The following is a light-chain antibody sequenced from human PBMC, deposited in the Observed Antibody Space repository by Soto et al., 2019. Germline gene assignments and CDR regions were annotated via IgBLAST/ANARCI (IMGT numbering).Light chain of an antibody. CDR2: DVS. J-gene: IGKJ4*01. V-gene: IGKV3-11*01. Sequence: EIVLTQSPSTLSLSPGERATLSCRASQTARSYLAWYQQKPGQAPRLLIYDVSNRATGVPARFSGSGSGTDFTLTISSLEPEDFAVYYCQQRSNWPLTFGGGTRVEIK. CDR3: QQRSNWPLT. CDR1: QTARSY.